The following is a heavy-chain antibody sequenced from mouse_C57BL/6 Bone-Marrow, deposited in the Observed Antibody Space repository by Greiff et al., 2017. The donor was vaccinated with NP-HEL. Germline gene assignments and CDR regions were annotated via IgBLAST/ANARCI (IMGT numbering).Heavy chain of an antibody. CDR3: ARPPLLRAWFAY. V-gene: IGHV5-6*01. D-gene: IGHD1-2*01. CDR2: ISSGGSYT. CDR1: GFTFSSYG. Sequence: EVQRVESGGDLVKPGGSLKLSCAASGFTFSSYGMSWVRQTPDKRLEWVATISSGGSYTYYPDSVKGRFTISRDNAKNTLYLQMSSLKSEDTAMYYCARPPLLRAWFAYWGQGTLVTVSA. J-gene: IGHJ3*01.